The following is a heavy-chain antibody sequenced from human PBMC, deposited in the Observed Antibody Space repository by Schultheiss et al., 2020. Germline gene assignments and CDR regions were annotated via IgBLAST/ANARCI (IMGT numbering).Heavy chain of an antibody. CDR3: ARDPLYCSGGSCYSTDGMDV. V-gene: IGHV3-23*01. J-gene: IGHJ6*02. Sequence: GGSLRLSCAASEFIFSSYAMSWVRQAPGKGLEWVSGISGSGGITYYADSVKGRFTISRDNSKNTLYLQMSSLRAEDTAVYYCARDPLYCSGGSCYSTDGMDVWGQGTTVTVSS. CDR2: ISGSGGIT. CDR1: EFIFSSYA. D-gene: IGHD2-15*01.